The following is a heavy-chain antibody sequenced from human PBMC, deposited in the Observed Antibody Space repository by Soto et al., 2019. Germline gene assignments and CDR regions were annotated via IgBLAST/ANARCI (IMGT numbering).Heavy chain of an antibody. Sequence: SETLSLTCTVSGGSMIAYYWNWMRQPPGKGLQWIGYTYYSGSTTYNPSLKSRVTTSVDSSKNQFSLKLDSVTPADTAVYYCARVRGTAGKRYFDYWGPGTLVTVSS. J-gene: IGHJ4*02. CDR3: ARVRGTAGKRYFDY. CDR2: TYYSGST. D-gene: IGHD6-13*01. CDR1: GGSMIAYY. V-gene: IGHV4-59*01.